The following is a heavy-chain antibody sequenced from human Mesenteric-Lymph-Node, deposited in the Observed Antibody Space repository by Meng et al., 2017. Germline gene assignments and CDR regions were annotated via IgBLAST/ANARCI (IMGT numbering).Heavy chain of an antibody. J-gene: IGHJ5*02. CDR3: ATDSYTSMPS. Sequence: GESLKISCAASGFTFSSYEMNWVRQAPGKGLEWVSSISSSSSYIYYADSVKGRFTISRDNAKNTLYLQMNSLRLEDTAVYYCATDSYTSMPSWGQGTLVTVSS. CDR1: GFTFSSYE. CDR2: ISSSSSYI. D-gene: IGHD5-18*01. V-gene: IGHV3-21*01.